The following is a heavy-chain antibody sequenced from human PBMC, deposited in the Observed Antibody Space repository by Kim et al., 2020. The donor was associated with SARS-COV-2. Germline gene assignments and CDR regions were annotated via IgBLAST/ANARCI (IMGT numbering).Heavy chain of an antibody. D-gene: IGHD6-13*01. J-gene: IGHJ4*02. CDR3: ARLRRDSRSRYPDY. V-gene: IGHV4-39*02. Sequence: PPLMNRVTISVDTSKTHFSLKLSSVTAADTAVYYCARLRRDSRSRYPDYWGQGTLVTVSS.